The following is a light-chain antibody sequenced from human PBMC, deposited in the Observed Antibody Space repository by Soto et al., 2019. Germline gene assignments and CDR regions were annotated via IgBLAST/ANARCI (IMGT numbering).Light chain of an antibody. Sequence: IVLTQSPGTVSLAPGERATLSGRASQSVSSYLAWYQQKPGQAPRLLIYDASNRATGIPARFSGSGSGTDSTLTISSLEPEDFAVYYCQQRSNWPLTFGQGTKVDI. J-gene: IGKJ1*01. CDR3: QQRSNWPLT. CDR1: QSVSSY. CDR2: DAS. V-gene: IGKV3-11*01.